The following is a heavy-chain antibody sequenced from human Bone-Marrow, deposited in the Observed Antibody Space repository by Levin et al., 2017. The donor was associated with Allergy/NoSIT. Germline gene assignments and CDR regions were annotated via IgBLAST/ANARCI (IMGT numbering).Heavy chain of an antibody. D-gene: IGHD6-19*01. CDR2: IYPSGATT. CDR3: AAVETTTDY. Sequence: GESLKISCKASGYIFTSYYMYWVRQAPGQGLEWMGIIYPSGATTTYAQKFQGRVTMTRDTSTSTVYMELSSLRSEDTAVYYCAAVETTTDYWGQGTLVTVSS. CDR1: GYIFTSYY. V-gene: IGHV1-46*01. J-gene: IGHJ4*02.